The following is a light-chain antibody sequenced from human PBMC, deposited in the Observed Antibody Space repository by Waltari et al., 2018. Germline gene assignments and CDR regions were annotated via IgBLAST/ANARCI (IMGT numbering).Light chain of an antibody. Sequence: SLTVSPGGTVTPTCGSSTGAVTSAHYPYWFQQKPGQAPRLLIYGAYNRATGIPARFSGSGYGTEFTLTISSLQSEDFAVYYCQQYNHWPPYTFGQGTKLEIK. CDR2: GAY. CDR3: QQYNHWPPYT. CDR1: TGAVTSA. V-gene: IGKV3-15*01. J-gene: IGKJ2*01.